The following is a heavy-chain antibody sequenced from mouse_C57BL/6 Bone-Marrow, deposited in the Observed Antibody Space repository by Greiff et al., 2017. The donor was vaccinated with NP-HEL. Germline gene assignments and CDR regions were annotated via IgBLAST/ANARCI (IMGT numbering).Heavy chain of an antibody. V-gene: IGHV5-4*01. J-gene: IGHJ4*01. CDR1: GFTFSSYA. CDR3: ARDGTRNYYYAMDY. CDR2: ISDGGSYT. Sequence: EVQLQQSGGGLVKPGGSLKLSCAASGFTFSSYAMSWVRQTPEKRLEWVATISDGGSYTYYPDNVKGRFTISRDNAKNNLYLQMSHLKSEDTAMYYCARDGTRNYYYAMDYWGQGTSVTVSS.